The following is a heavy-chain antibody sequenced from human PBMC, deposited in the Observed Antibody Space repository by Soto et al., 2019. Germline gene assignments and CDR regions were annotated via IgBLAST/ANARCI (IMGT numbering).Heavy chain of an antibody. CDR1: GFTFSSYS. V-gene: IGHV3-21*01. CDR2: ISSSSSYI. J-gene: IGHJ6*02. D-gene: IGHD3-3*01. Sequence: PGGSLRLSCAASGFTFSSYSMNWVRQAPGKGLEWVSSISSSSSYIYYADSVKGRFTISRDNAKNSLYLQMNSLRAEDTAVYYCARETGLQLGSIFGVGSPNYYYYGMDVWGQGTTVTVSS. CDR3: ARETGLQLGSIFGVGSPNYYYYGMDV.